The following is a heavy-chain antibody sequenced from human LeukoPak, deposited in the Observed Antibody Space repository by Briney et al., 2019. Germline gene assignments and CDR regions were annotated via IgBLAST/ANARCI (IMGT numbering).Heavy chain of an antibody. D-gene: IGHD3-3*01. CDR3: ARGRKERDYDFWSGLQQYYYYGMDV. CDR2: INHSGST. V-gene: IGHV4-34*01. CDR1: GGSISSYY. Sequence: SETLSLTCTVSGGSISSYYWSWIRQPPGKGLEWIGEINHSGSTNYNPSLKSRVTISVDTSKNQFSLKLSSVTAADTAVYYCARGRKERDYDFWSGLQQYYYYGMDVWGQGTTVTVSS. J-gene: IGHJ6*02.